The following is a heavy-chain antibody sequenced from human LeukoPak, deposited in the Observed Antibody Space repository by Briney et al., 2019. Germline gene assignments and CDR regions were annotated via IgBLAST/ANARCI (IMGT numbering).Heavy chain of an antibody. D-gene: IGHD2-21*01. J-gene: IGHJ3*02. CDR2: ISTSGSS. Sequence: SETLSLTCTVSGASITTYYWTWIRQPAGKGLEWIGRISTSGSSHYNPSLKSRVTMSIDTPENQISLKLSSVTAADTAVYYCARDRAGVNAIGGVFDMFGQGTMVTVSS. V-gene: IGHV4-4*07. CDR3: ARDRAGVNAIGGVFDM. CDR1: GASITTYY.